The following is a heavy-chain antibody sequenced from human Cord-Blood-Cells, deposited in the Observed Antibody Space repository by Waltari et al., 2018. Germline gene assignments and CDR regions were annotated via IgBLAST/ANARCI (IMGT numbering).Heavy chain of an antibody. CDR3: VRGLERIPDY. CDR2: INHSGST. CDR1: GGSFSGYY. J-gene: IGHJ4*02. Sequence: QVQLQQWGAGLLKPSETLSLTCAVYGGSFSGYYWSWIRQPPGKGLEWIGEINHSGSTNYNPALKSRVTISVDTSKNQFSLKLSSVTAADTAVYYCVRGLERIPDYWGQGTLVTVSS. V-gene: IGHV4-34*01.